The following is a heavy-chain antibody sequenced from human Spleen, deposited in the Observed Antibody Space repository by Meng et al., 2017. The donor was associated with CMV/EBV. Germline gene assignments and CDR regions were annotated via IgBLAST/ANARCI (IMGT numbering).Heavy chain of an antibody. V-gene: IGHV3-74*01. CDR3: AREHGYSSGWYAAYYFDY. Sequence: GESLKISCAASGFTFSNYWIHWVRQVPGKGLVWVSRINGDGRNTGYADSVKGRFTISRDNAKNSLYLQMNSLRAEDTAVYYCAREHGYSSGWYAAYYFDYWGQGTLVTVSS. CDR1: GFTFSNYW. CDR2: INGDGRNT. D-gene: IGHD6-19*01. J-gene: IGHJ4*02.